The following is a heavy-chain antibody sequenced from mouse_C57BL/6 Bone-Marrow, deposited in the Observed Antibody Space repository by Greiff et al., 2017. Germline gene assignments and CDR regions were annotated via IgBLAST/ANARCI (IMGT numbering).Heavy chain of an antibody. CDR2: IYPRDGST. V-gene: IGHV1-85*01. Sequence: VQLQQSGPELVKPGASVKLSCKASGYTFTSYDINWVKQRPGQGLEWIGWIYPRDGSTKYNEKFKGKATLNVDTSSSTAYMELHSLTSEASAVYFCARVEFDGSSGDGYFDVWGTGTTVTVTS. CDR3: ARVEFDGSSGDGYFDV. J-gene: IGHJ1*03. CDR1: GYTFTSYD. D-gene: IGHD1-1*01.